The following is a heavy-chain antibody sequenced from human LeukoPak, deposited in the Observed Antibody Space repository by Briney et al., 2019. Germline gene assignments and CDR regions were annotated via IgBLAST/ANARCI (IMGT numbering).Heavy chain of an antibody. Sequence: SETLSLTCTVSGYSISSGYYWGWIRQPPGKGLEWIGSIYHSGSTYYNPSLKSRVTISVDTSKNQFSLKLSSVTAADTAVYYCARLQAYFQHWGQGTLVTVSS. CDR2: IYHSGST. CDR1: GYSISSGYY. J-gene: IGHJ1*01. CDR3: ARLQAYFQH. V-gene: IGHV4-38-2*02.